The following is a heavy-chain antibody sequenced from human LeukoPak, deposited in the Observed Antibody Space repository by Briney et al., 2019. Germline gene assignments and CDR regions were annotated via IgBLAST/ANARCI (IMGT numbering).Heavy chain of an antibody. Sequence: ASVKVSCKASGYTFTSYGISWVRQAPGQGLEWMGWISAYNGNTNYAQKLQGRVTMTTDTSTSTAYMELRSLRSDDTAVYYCARGWGEGTHCTNGVCYTSYFDYWGQGTLVTVSS. CDR1: GYTFTSYG. CDR3: ARGWGEGTHCTNGVCYTSYFDY. J-gene: IGHJ4*02. CDR2: ISAYNGNT. D-gene: IGHD2-8*01. V-gene: IGHV1-18*04.